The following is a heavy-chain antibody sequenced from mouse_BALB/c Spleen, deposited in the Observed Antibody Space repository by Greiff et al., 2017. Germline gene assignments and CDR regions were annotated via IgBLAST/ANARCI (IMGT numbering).Heavy chain of an antibody. V-gene: IGHV1-54*01. CDR1: GYAFTNYL. Sequence: QVQLKQSGAELVRPGTSVKVSCKASGYAFTNYLIEWVKQRPGQGLEWIGVINPGSGGTNYNEKFKGKATLTADKSSSTAYMQLSSLTSDDSAVYFCARNGYYGNDYWGQGTTLTVSS. D-gene: IGHD1-1*01. J-gene: IGHJ2*01. CDR3: ARNGYYGNDY. CDR2: INPGSGGT.